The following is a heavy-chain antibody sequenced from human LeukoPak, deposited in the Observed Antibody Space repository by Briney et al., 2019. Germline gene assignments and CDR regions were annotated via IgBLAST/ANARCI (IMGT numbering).Heavy chain of an antibody. CDR2: INQDGSLK. Sequence: GGSLRLSCAASGFTFSDYWMSWVRQAPGKGLEWVANINQDGSLKYYVDSVKGRFTISRDNAKNSLSLQVNSLSAEDTAVYYCARSRSGYYEDYWGQGTLVTVSS. V-gene: IGHV3-7*01. D-gene: IGHD3-22*01. CDR1: GFTFSDYW. J-gene: IGHJ4*02. CDR3: ARSRSGYYEDY.